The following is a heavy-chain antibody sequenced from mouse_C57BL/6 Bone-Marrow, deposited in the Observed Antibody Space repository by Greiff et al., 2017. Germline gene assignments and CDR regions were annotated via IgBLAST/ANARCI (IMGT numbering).Heavy chain of an antibody. J-gene: IGHJ2*01. D-gene: IGHD6-1*01. CDR1: GYTFTSYW. CDR3: ARVGQPDYFDY. V-gene: IGHV1-50*01. CDR2: IDPSDSYT. Sequence: QVQLQQPGAELVKPGASVKLSCKASGYTFTSYWMQWVKQRPGQGLEWIGEIDPSDSYTNSNQKFKGKATLTVDTSSSTAYMQLSSLTSEDSAVYYCARVGQPDYFDYWGQGTTRTVSS.